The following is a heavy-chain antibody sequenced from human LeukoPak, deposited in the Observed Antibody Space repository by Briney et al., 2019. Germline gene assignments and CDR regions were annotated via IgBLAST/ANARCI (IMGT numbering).Heavy chain of an antibody. CDR2: ISSEGGST. CDR3: ARGSIVVVPIISPGGFDI. D-gene: IGHD2-21*01. V-gene: IGHV3-64*02. Sequence: GGSLRLSCAASGFTFSSYAMHWVRQAPGKGLQYVSAISSEGGSTYYADSVKGRFTISRDNSKNTLYLQMNSLRAEDTAVYYCARGSIVVVPIISPGGFDIWGQGTMVTVSS. CDR1: GFTFSSYA. J-gene: IGHJ3*02.